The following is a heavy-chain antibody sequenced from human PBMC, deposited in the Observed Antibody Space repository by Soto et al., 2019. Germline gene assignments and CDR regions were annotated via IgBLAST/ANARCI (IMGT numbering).Heavy chain of an antibody. Sequence: GGSLRLSCAASGFTFDDYTMHWVRQAPGRGLEWVSLISWDGGSTYYADSVKGRFTISRDNSKNSLYLQMNSLRTEDTALYYCAKDIRSGIAAAGPGYWGQGTLVTVSS. CDR2: ISWDGGST. D-gene: IGHD6-13*01. CDR1: GFTFDDYT. J-gene: IGHJ4*02. CDR3: AKDIRSGIAAAGPGY. V-gene: IGHV3-43*01.